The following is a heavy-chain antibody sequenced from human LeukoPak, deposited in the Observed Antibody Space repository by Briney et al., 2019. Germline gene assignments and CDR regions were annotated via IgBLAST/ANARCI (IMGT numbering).Heavy chain of an antibody. CDR3: ARGSIAARPEDIYYYYYYMDV. Sequence: SETLSLTCTVSGGSISSYYWSWIRQPAGKGLEWIGRIYTSGSTNYNPSLKSRVTMSVDTSKNQFSLKLSSVTAADTAVYYCARGSIAARPEDIYYYYYYMDVWGKGTTVTVSS. CDR2: IYTSGST. D-gene: IGHD6-6*01. CDR1: GGSISSYY. J-gene: IGHJ6*03. V-gene: IGHV4-4*07.